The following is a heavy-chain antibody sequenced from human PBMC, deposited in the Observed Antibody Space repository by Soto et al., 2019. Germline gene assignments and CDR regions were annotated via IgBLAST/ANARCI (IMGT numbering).Heavy chain of an antibody. CDR2: IYYSGCT. J-gene: IGHJ3*02. D-gene: IGHD4-17*01. Sequence: QVQLQESGPGLVKPSETLSLTCTVSGGSVSSVSYYWSWIRQPPGKGLEWIGYIYYSGCTYYNPSLKSRVTISVDTSKNQFSLKLSSVTAADTAVYYCARDPLYGDGLGAFDIWGQGTMVTVSS. CDR3: ARDPLYGDGLGAFDI. V-gene: IGHV4-61*01. CDR1: GGSVSSVSYY.